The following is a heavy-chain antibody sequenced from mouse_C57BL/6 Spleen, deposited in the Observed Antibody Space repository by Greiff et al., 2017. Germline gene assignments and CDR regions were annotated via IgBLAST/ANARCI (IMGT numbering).Heavy chain of an antibody. D-gene: IGHD1-1*01. CDR2: IYPGSGST. CDR1: GYTFTSYW. V-gene: IGHV1-55*01. CDR3: ARCPYGSSYPWYFDV. J-gene: IGHJ1*03. Sequence: QVQLQQPGAELVKPGASVKMSCKASGYTFTSYWITWVKQRPGQGLEWIGDIYPGSGSTNYNEKFKSKATLTVDTSSSTAYMQLSSLTSEDSAVYYCARCPYGSSYPWYFDVWGTGTTVTVSS.